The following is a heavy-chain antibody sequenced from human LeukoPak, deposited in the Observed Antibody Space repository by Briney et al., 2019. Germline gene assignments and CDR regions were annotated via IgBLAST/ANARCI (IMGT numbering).Heavy chain of an antibody. J-gene: IGHJ6*03. CDR3: AKDVEHDFWSGFSYYYYMDV. CDR1: GFTFSSYG. CDR2: IRYDGSNK. Sequence: PGGSLRLSCAAPGFTFSSYGMHWVRQAPGKGLEWVAFIRYDGSNKYYADSVKGRFTISRDNSKNTLYLQMNSLRAEDTAVYYCAKDVEHDFWSGFSYYYYMDVWGKGTTVTVSS. V-gene: IGHV3-30*02. D-gene: IGHD3-3*01.